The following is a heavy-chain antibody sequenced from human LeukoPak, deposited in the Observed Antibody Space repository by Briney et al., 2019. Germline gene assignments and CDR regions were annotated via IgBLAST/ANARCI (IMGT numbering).Heavy chain of an antibody. V-gene: IGHV3-23*01. CDR1: GFTFSSYA. D-gene: IGHD1-1*01. Sequence: GGSLRLSCAASGFTFSSYAMNWVRQAPGKGLEWVSTIGASASATYYADSVKGRFTISRDNSKTTLYLQMNSLRAEDTAVYYCARMATAFDYWGQGTLVTVSS. J-gene: IGHJ4*02. CDR2: IGASASAT. CDR3: ARMATAFDY.